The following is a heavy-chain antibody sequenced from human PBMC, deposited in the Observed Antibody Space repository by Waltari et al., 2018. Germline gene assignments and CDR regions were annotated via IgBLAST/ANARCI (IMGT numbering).Heavy chain of an antibody. CDR3: ARAGYYYDSSGYYLFDY. Sequence: QVQLVQSGAEVKKPGSSVKVSCKASGGTFSSYAISWVRQAPGQGLEWMGGIIPIFGTANYAQKFQGRVTITADKSTSTAYMELSSLRSEDTAVYYCARAGYYYDSSGYYLFDYWGQGTLVTVSS. CDR2: IIPIFGTA. J-gene: IGHJ4*02. CDR1: GGTFSSYA. V-gene: IGHV1-69*14. D-gene: IGHD3-22*01.